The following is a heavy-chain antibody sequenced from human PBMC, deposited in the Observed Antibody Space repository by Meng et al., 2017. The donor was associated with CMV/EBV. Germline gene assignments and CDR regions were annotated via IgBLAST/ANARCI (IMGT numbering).Heavy chain of an antibody. Sequence: LHCAGSGGSSRSSNGWRWVRQTPGKGLAWIGQIYQSGSTNYNQSLKSRVTISVDKSKNQFSLKLSSATAADTAVYYCARSHGTYFDYWGQGTLVTVSS. CDR1: GGSSRSSNG. CDR2: IYQSGST. V-gene: IGHV4-4*02. CDR3: ARSHGTYFDY. J-gene: IGHJ4*02.